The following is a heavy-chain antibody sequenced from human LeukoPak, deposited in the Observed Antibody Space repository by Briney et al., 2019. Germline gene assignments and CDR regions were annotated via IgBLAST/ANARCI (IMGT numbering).Heavy chain of an antibody. CDR1: GGSISSYY. D-gene: IGHD3-22*01. J-gene: IGHJ5*02. Sequence: SETLSLICTVSGGSISSYYWSWIRQPPGKGLEWIGYIYYSGSTNYNPSLKSRVTISVDTSKNQFSLKLSSVTAADTAVYYCARLGSSGFAPFDPWGQGTLVTVSS. CDR3: ARLGSSGFAPFDP. CDR2: IYYSGST. V-gene: IGHV4-59*01.